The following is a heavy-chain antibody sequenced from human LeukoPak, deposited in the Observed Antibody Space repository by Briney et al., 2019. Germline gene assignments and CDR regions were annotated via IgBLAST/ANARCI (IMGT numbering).Heavy chain of an antibody. CDR2: IYPGDSDT. Sequence: GESLKISCKGSGYSFTSYWIGWVRQMTGKGLEWMGIIYPGDSDTRYSPSFQGQVTISADKSISTAYLQWSSLKASDTAMYYCATSGGSSSWYFPFDYWGQGTLVTVSS. V-gene: IGHV5-51*01. CDR1: GYSFTSYW. CDR3: ATSGGSSSWYFPFDY. D-gene: IGHD6-13*01. J-gene: IGHJ4*02.